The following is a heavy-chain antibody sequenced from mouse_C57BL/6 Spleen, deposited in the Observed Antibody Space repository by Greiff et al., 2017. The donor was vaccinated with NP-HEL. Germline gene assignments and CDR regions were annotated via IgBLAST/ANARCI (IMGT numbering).Heavy chain of an antibody. CDR1: GFTFSDYG. CDR3: ARGGYGSKNYAMDY. D-gene: IGHD1-1*01. V-gene: IGHV5-17*01. J-gene: IGHJ4*01. CDR2: ISSGSSTI. Sequence: EVKVEESGGGLVKPGGSLKLSCAASGFTFSDYGMHWVRQAPEKGLEWVAYISSGSSTIYYADTVKGRFTISRDNAKNTLFLQMTSLRSEDTAMYYCARGGYGSKNYAMDYWGQGTSVTVSS.